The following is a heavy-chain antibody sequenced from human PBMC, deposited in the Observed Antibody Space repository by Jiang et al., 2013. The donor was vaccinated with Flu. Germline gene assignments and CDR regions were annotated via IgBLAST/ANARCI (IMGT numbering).Heavy chain of an antibody. J-gene: IGHJ1*01. V-gene: IGHV1-69*01. CDR2: IIPVFGKT. CDR1: GGTFRSYA. Sequence: SSVKXSCKASGGTFRSYAFSWVRQAPGQGLEWLGGIIPVFGKTQYAQSVQGRGTITADESTNTAYMELRSLRSEDTAVYYCARPHFGDNSVGSPDLEYFRDWGQGTLVTVSS. D-gene: IGHD4-23*01. CDR3: ARPHFGDNSVGSPDLEYFRD.